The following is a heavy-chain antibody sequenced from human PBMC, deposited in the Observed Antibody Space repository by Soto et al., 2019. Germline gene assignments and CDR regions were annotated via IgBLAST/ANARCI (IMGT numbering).Heavy chain of an antibody. J-gene: IGHJ4*02. Sequence: QVQLVQSGAEVKKPGASVKVSCKASGYTFTSYYMHWVRQAPGQGLEWMGIINPSGGSTSYAQKFQGRVTMTRDTSTSTVYMELSSLRSEDTAVYYCARGSGRYFDWLCWRLDYWGQGTLVTVSS. CDR1: GYTFTSYY. V-gene: IGHV1-46*01. D-gene: IGHD3-9*01. CDR2: INPSGGST. CDR3: ARGSGRYFDWLCWRLDY.